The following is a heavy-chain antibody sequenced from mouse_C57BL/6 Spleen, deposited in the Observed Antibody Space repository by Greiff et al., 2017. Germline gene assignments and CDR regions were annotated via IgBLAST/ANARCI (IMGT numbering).Heavy chain of an antibody. CDR1: GFTFSDYG. CDR3: ANLNGADWYFDV. Sequence: DVKLVESGGGLVKPGGSLKLSCAASGFTFSDYGMHWVRQAPEKGLEWVAYISSGSSTIYYADTVKGRFTISRDNAKNTLFLQMISLRSEDTAMCYCANLNGADWYFDVWGTGTTVTVSS. CDR2: ISSGSSTI. V-gene: IGHV5-17*01. J-gene: IGHJ1*03.